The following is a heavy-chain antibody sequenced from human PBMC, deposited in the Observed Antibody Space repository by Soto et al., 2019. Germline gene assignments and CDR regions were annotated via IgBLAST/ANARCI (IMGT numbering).Heavy chain of an antibody. J-gene: IGHJ3*02. CDR2: IYYSGCT. V-gene: IGHV4-59*01. D-gene: IGHD6-19*01. Sequence: QVQLQESGPGLVKPSETLSLTCTVSGGSISSYYWCWIRQPPGKGLEWIGYIYYSGCTNYNPSLKSRVTISVHTSKNQFSLKLSSVTAADTAVYYCARQQWLVLNAFDIWGQGTMVTVSS. CDR1: GGSISSYY. CDR3: ARQQWLVLNAFDI.